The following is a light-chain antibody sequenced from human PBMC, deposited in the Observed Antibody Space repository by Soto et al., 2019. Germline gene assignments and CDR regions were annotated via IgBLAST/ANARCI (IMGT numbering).Light chain of an antibody. CDR1: QSVSNTY. J-gene: IGKJ2*01. CDR2: GAS. CDR3: QQYGTSPPVYA. V-gene: IGKV3-20*01. Sequence: EIVLTQSPGTLSLSPGERATLSCRTSQSVSNTYLAWYQQKPGQAPRLLIYGASSRAAGIPDRFSGGGSGTYFPLTISRLEPEDFALYYCQQYGTSPPVYAFGQGTKLEIK.